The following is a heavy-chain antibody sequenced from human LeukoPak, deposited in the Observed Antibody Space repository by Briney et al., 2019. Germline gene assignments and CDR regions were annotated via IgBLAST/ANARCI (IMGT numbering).Heavy chain of an antibody. Sequence: PGGSLRLSCVASRFTFSSYWMSWVRQAPGKGLEWVANIEQDGSEKDYVDSVKGRFTISRDNAKNSLYLQMNSLREEDTAVYFCARGPKWIAKFLFDYWGQGTLVTVSS. CDR2: IEQDGSEK. CDR1: RFTFSSYW. D-gene: IGHD5-12*01. CDR3: ARGPKWIAKFLFDY. J-gene: IGHJ4*02. V-gene: IGHV3-7*01.